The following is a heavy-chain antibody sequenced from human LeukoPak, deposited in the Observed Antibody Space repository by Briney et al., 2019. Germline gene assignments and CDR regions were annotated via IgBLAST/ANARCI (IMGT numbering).Heavy chain of an antibody. Sequence: RASVKVSCKASGYTFTSYDSNWVRQATGQGLEWMGWMNPNSGNTGYAQKFQGRVTMTRNTSISTAYMELSSLRSEDTAVYYCARLRYGSGSRYSDYWGQGTLVTVSS. V-gene: IGHV1-8*01. J-gene: IGHJ4*02. CDR2: MNPNSGNT. CDR1: GYTFTSYD. CDR3: ARLRYGSGSRYSDY. D-gene: IGHD3-10*01.